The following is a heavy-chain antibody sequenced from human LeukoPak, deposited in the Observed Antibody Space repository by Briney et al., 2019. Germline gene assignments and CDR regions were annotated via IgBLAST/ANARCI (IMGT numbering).Heavy chain of an antibody. Sequence: PSETLSLTCTVSGGSISSYYWNWIRQPPGKGLEWIGEINHSGSTNYNPSLKSRVTISVDTSKNQFSLKLSSVTAADTAVYYCARGRGSGWSLYYFDYWGQGTLVTVSS. V-gene: IGHV4-34*01. CDR1: GGSISSYY. D-gene: IGHD6-19*01. J-gene: IGHJ4*02. CDR3: ARGRGSGWSLYYFDY. CDR2: INHSGST.